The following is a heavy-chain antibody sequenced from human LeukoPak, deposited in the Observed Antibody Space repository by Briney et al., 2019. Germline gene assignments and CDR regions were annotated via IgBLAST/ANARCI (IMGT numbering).Heavy chain of an antibody. V-gene: IGHV1-69*05. D-gene: IGHD1-7*01. Sequence: RASVKVSCKASGGTFSSYAISWVRQAPGQGLEWMGGIIPIFGTANYAQKFQGRVTITTDESTSTAYMELSSLRSEDTAVYYCARDNYAGANWFDPWGQETLVTVSS. CDR2: IIPIFGTA. CDR1: GGTFSSYA. J-gene: IGHJ5*02. CDR3: ARDNYAGANWFDP.